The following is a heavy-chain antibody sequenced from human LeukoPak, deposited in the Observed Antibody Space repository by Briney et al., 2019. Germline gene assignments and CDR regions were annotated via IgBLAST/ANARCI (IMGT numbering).Heavy chain of an antibody. J-gene: IGHJ4*02. CDR3: ARRNGYCSGGSCSIHFDY. CDR1: KFIFSNYW. CDR2: IKKTGSET. V-gene: IGHV3-7*01. Sequence: GGSLRLSCAASKFIFSNYWMSWVRQAPGKGLEWVAYIKKTGSETYYVDSVKGRFTITRDNARNSLFLQMNSLRAEDTAVYYCARRNGYCSGGSCSIHFDYWGQGTLVTVSS. D-gene: IGHD2-15*01.